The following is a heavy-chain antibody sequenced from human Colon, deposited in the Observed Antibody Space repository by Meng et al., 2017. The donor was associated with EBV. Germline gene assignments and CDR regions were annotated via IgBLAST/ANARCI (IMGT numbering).Heavy chain of an antibody. CDR3: ARGPYCGGDCYWFDP. CDR1: GDSISSGDYS. D-gene: IGHD2-21*02. CDR2: IYHGGTT. V-gene: IGHV4-30-2*01. Sequence: HLPLQESASGLVTPSQSLSLTCAVSGDSISSGDYSWSWIRQPPGQGLEWIGYIYHGGTTYNTSLKSRVTISVDNSKNQFSLRLTSVTAADTAVYYCARGPYCGGDCYWFDPWGQGTLVTVSS. J-gene: IGHJ5*02.